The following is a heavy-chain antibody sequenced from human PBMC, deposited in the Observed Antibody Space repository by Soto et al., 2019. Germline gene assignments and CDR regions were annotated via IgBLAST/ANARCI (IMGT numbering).Heavy chain of an antibody. D-gene: IGHD3-3*01. V-gene: IGHV3-66*01. CDR2: IYSGGST. J-gene: IGHJ4*02. Sequence: GGSLRLSCAASGFTVNSNYMSWVRQAPGKGLEWVSTIYSGGSTYYADSVKGRFTVSRDNSKNTLYLQMNSLRAEDTAVYYCARDTYDDYRGQGTLVTVSS. CDR1: GFTVNSNY. CDR3: ARDTYDDY.